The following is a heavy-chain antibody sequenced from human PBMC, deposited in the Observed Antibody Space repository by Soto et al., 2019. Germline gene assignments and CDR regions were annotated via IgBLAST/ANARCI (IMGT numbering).Heavy chain of an antibody. CDR1: GGSFSGYY. Sequence: PSETLSLTCAVYGGSFSGYYWSWIRQPPGKGLEWIGKINHSGSTNYNPSLKSRVTISVDKSKNQFSLKLSSVTAADTAVYYCARGLPLARAFDIWGQGTMVTVS. CDR2: INHSGST. V-gene: IGHV4-34*01. CDR3: ARGLPLARAFDI. J-gene: IGHJ3*02.